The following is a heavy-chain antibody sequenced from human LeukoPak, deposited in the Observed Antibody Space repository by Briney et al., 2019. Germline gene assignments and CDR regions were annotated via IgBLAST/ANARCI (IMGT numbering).Heavy chain of an antibody. Sequence: PGGSLRLSCAASGFTFSSYAMSWVRQAPGKGLEWVSAVSGSGGSTYYADSVKGRFTISRDNSKNTLYLQMNSLRAEDTAVYYCANRIAAAGWDYFDYWGQGTLVTVSS. D-gene: IGHD6-13*01. CDR3: ANRIAAAGWDYFDY. J-gene: IGHJ4*02. CDR1: GFTFSSYA. V-gene: IGHV3-23*01. CDR2: VSGSGGST.